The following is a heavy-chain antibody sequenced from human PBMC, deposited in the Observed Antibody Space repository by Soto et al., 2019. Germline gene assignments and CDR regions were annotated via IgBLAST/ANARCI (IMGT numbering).Heavy chain of an antibody. Sequence: EVLLLESGGGLVQPGGSLRLSFEASGFSFSSFAMNWVRQAPGKGLEWVPAIGDRGASTYYADSVKGRFTISRDNSRNTLYLQLNSLRAEDTAVYYCAKGVELDVWGNGTTVTVSS. CDR2: IGDRGAST. CDR3: AKGVELDV. CDR1: GFSFSSFA. J-gene: IGHJ6*04. D-gene: IGHD1-26*01. V-gene: IGHV3-23*01.